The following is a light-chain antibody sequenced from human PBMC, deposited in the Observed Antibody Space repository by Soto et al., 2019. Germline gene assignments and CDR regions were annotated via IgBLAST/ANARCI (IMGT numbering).Light chain of an antibody. CDR2: DVS. CDR3: SSYXSSSPLV. Sequence: QSALPQPASVSGSPGQSITVSCTGTSSDVGAYDYVSWYQHHPGKAPKLMIYDVSYRPSGVSNRFSGSKSGNTASLTISGLQAEDEADYYCSSYXSSSPLVFGTGTKVTVL. J-gene: IGLJ1*01. V-gene: IGLV2-14*03. CDR1: SSDVGAYDY.